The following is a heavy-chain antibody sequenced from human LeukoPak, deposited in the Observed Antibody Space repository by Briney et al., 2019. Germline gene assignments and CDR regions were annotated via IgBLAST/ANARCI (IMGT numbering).Heavy chain of an antibody. CDR1: GFTFSSYW. CDR2: IRDVGGEI. J-gene: IGHJ4*02. CDR3: ARDKPRGSYYGSIFDS. Sequence: PGGSLRLSCEASGFTFSSYWMSWVRQAPGKGLEWVANIRDVGGEIYYVDSVKGRFTISRDNAKSSLFLQMNSLRAEDAAVYYCARDKPRGSYYGSIFDSWGQGTLVTVSS. D-gene: IGHD1-26*01. V-gene: IGHV3-7*01.